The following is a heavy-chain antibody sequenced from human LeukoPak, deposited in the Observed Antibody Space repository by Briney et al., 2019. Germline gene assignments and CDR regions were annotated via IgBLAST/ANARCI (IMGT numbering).Heavy chain of an antibody. Sequence: GSLRLSCAASGSDFSTYSIDWVRQAPGKGLEWVSYISSSSSNIYHADSVKGRFTISRDNAKNSLHLQMNSLRAEDTAVYYCARVGRSGWTVDYWGQGTLVTVSS. CDR2: ISSSSSNI. J-gene: IGHJ4*02. D-gene: IGHD6-19*01. CDR3: ARVGRSGWTVDY. CDR1: GSDFSTYS. V-gene: IGHV3-48*04.